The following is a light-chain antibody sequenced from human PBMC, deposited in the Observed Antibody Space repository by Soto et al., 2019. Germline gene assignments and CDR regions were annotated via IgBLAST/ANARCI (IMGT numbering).Light chain of an antibody. V-gene: IGKV1-5*01. CDR1: QSVSGW. CDR3: QQYNDYPWT. CDR2: DAS. J-gene: IGKJ1*01. Sequence: DIQMTQSPSTLSASVGDRFTITCRASQSVSGWLAWYQQKPGKAPELLIYDASSLESGVPSKFSGSGSGTEFTLTITSLQPDDFATYYCQQYNDYPWTFGQGTKVEIK.